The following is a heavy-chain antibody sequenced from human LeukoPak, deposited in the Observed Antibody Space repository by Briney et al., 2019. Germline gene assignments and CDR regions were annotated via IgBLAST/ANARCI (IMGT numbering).Heavy chain of an antibody. CDR3: AKDRRHSAASGYYSHDGFDI. Sequence: GGSLRLSCAASGFTFSSYSMNWVRQAPGKGLEWVSSISTSSSYIHYADSVKGRFTISRDNAKNSLYLQMNSLRPEDTAVYYCAKDRRHSAASGYYSHDGFDIWGQGTMVSVSS. V-gene: IGHV3-21*01. D-gene: IGHD3-22*01. CDR2: ISTSSSYI. CDR1: GFTFSSYS. J-gene: IGHJ3*02.